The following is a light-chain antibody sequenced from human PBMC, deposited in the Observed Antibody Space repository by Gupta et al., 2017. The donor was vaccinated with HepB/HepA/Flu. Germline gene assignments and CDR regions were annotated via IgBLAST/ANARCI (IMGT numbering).Light chain of an antibody. J-gene: IGLJ2*01. Sequence: QSALTQPPSASGSPGQSVTISCTGTSSDVGGYTYVSWYQQHPGKAPKLMIYEVSKRPSGVPDRCSGSKSGNTASRPVSGIQADDEADYFCSSSAGIKNEVFGGGTKLTVL. CDR3: SSSAGIKNEV. V-gene: IGLV2-8*01. CDR1: SSDVGGYTY. CDR2: EVS.